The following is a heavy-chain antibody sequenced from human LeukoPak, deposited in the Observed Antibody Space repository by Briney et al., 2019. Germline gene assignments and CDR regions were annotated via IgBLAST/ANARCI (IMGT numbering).Heavy chain of an antibody. J-gene: IGHJ5*02. CDR1: GCSISSGGCY. CDR3: ARDFTGAYGVATSGWFDP. D-gene: IGHD5-12*01. V-gene: IGHV4-30-2*01. Sequence: SQTLSLTCSVSGCSISSGGCYWSWIRQPPGKGLEWIGEICHRGSTNYNPPLKSGVTMPVDKSKNQFSLKLSSVTAADTAVYYCARDFTGAYGVATSGWFDPWGQGTLVTVSS. CDR2: ICHRGST.